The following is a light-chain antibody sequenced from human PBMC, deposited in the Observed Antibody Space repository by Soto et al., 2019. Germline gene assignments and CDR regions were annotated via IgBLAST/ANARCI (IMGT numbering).Light chain of an antibody. CDR2: DVS. Sequence: QSALTQPRSVSGSPGQSVTISCTGTSSDVGGYNYVSWYQHHPGKAPKLMIYDVSKRPSGVPDRFPGSKSGNTASLTISGLQAEDEADYHCFSYAGSSTLGVFGGGTKVTVL. V-gene: IGLV2-11*01. CDR3: FSYAGSSTLGV. CDR1: SSDVGGYNY. J-gene: IGLJ2*01.